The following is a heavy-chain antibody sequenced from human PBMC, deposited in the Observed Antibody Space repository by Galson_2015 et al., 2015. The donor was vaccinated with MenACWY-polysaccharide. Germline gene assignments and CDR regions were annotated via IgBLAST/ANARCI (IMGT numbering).Heavy chain of an antibody. V-gene: IGHV1-3*01. CDR2: IDVGNGYT. CDR1: GYTFTNYG. J-gene: IGHJ6*02. CDR3: ARGTAGTGGMDV. D-gene: IGHD1-1*01. Sequence: SVKVSCKASGYTFTNYGLHWVRQVPGQRLECMGWIDVGNGYTKFSQNFQGRVTITRDTSASTAYMELSSLRSEDTAVYYCARGTAGTGGMDVWGQGTTVTVSS.